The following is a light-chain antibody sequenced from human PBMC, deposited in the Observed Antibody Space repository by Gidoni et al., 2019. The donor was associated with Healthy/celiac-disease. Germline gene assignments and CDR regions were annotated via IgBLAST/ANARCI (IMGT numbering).Light chain of an antibody. J-gene: IGKJ1*01. V-gene: IGKV1-5*01. CDR3: QQYNSFLA. Sequence: DIQMTQSPSTLSASVGDIVTITCRASQSSSSWLAWYQQQPGKAPKLLIYAASSLESGVPSSFSGSGSGTEFTLTISSLQPDDFATYYCQQYNSFLAFGQGTKVEIK. CDR2: AAS. CDR1: QSSSSW.